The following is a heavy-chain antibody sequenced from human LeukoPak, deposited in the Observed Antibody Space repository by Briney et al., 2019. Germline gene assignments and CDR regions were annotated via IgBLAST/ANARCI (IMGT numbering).Heavy chain of an antibody. CDR2: ITTSSTYT. CDR3: AKGSVAGRQRAPPKEWFDP. J-gene: IGHJ5*02. CDR1: GFSFSSYN. V-gene: IGHV3-21*01. Sequence: GGSLRLSCEASGFSFSSYNMDWVRQTPGKGLEWISSITTSSTYTFYADSVKGRFTISRDNAKNSLYLQMNSLRAEDTAVYYCAKGSVAGRQRAPPKEWFDPWGQGTLVTVSS. D-gene: IGHD6-6*01.